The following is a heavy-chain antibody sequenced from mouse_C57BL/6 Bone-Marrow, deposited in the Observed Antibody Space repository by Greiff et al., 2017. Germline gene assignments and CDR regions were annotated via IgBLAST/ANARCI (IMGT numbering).Heavy chain of an antibody. D-gene: IGHD1-1*01. J-gene: IGHJ2*01. V-gene: IGHV3-6*01. CDR2: ISYDGSN. CDR3: ARFIGDY. Sequence: ESGPGLVKPSQSLSLTCSVTGYSITSGYYWNWIRQFPGNKLEWMGYISYDGSNNYNPSLKNRISITRDTSKNPFFLKLNSGTTEDTATYYCARFIGDYWGQGTTLTVSS. CDR1: GYSITSGYY.